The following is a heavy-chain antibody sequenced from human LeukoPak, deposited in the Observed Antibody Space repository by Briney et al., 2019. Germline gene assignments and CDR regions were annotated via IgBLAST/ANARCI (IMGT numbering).Heavy chain of an antibody. Sequence: GESLKISCKGSGYSFTSYWIGWARQMPGKGLEWMGIIYPGDSDTRYSPSFQGQVTISADKSISTAYLQWSSLKASDTAMYYCARRGAVAGTFFDYWGQGTLVTVSS. CDR2: IYPGDSDT. CDR1: GYSFTSYW. J-gene: IGHJ4*02. D-gene: IGHD6-19*01. V-gene: IGHV5-51*01. CDR3: ARRGAVAGTFFDY.